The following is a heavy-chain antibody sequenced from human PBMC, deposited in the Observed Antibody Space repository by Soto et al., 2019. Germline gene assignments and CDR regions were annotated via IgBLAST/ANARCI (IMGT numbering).Heavy chain of an antibody. D-gene: IGHD2-2*01. CDR1: TYTFTNYG. Sequence: QVQLVQSGAEVKKPGASVKVSCKASTYTFTNYGISWVRQAPGQGLEWMGWIRAYNAITKYAQKLQGRVPMTTDTSTSTAYMELRNLKPDDTAVYYCATQVVAAALFDSWGQGTLVTVSS. CDR2: IRAYNAIT. CDR3: ATQVVAAALFDS. J-gene: IGHJ4*02. V-gene: IGHV1-18*01.